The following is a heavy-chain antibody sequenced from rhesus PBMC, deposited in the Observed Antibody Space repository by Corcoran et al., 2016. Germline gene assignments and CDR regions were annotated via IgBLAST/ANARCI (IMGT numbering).Heavy chain of an antibody. D-gene: IGHD2-27*01. Sequence: QVQLQESGPGLVKPSETLSLTCAASGGSVSGYYWGWIRQPPGRGVEWMGYISGSSGSTDYPPSLKSRVTISTDTSKNQFSLKLSSVTAADTAVYYCAREVEYCSGIYCYGDYWGQGVLVTVSS. CDR2: ISGSSGST. J-gene: IGHJ4*01. V-gene: IGHV4-165*01. CDR3: AREVEYCSGIYCYGDY. CDR1: GGSVSGYY.